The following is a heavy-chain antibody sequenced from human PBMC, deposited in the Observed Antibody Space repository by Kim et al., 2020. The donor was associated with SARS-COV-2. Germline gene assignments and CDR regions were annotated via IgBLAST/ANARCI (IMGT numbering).Heavy chain of an antibody. D-gene: IGHD3-10*01. V-gene: IGHV4-59*01. Sequence: SETLSLTCTISGGAIGSYYWTWIRQPPGKGLEWIGYFENGGTTNYNPSLKSRIAMSVDTSRNQFSLRLTSVTAADSGVYYCARSPASGRITWLGAFDIWG. CDR2: FENGGTT. CDR3: ARSPASGRITWLGAFDI. J-gene: IGHJ3*02. CDR1: GGAIGSYY.